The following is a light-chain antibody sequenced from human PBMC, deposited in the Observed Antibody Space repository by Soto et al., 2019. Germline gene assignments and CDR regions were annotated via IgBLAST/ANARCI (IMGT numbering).Light chain of an antibody. Sequence: GGGATLSCKVSQSVTHNYLAWYQQKPGQAPRLLIYGASNRATGIPARFICFGSGTAFTLAIRSLEPEDSAVSFCQHSRTWPRTFAQGTKVDIK. CDR2: GAS. J-gene: IGKJ1*01. V-gene: IGKV3-11*01. CDR3: QHSRTWPRT. CDR1: QSVTHNY.